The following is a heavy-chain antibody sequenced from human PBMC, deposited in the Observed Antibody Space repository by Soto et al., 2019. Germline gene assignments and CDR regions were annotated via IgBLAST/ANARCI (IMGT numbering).Heavy chain of an antibody. CDR2: MNPNSGNT. CDR3: ARGEAPPSICFSYNWFDP. Sequence: ASVKVSCKASGYTFTSYDINWVRQATGKGLEWMGWMNPNSGNTGYAQKFQGRVTMTRNTSISTAYMELSSLRSEDTAVYYCARGEAPPSICFSYNWFDPWGQGTLVTVSS. J-gene: IGHJ5*02. D-gene: IGHD6-13*01. V-gene: IGHV1-8*01. CDR1: GYTFTSYD.